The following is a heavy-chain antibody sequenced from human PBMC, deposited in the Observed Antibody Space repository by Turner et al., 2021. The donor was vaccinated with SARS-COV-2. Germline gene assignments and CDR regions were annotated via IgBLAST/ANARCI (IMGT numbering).Heavy chain of an antibody. J-gene: IGHJ5*02. CDR2: INDSGST. CDR1: SGSFSGLY. CDR3: ARAKGPSLYRSYYNPTFFDP. V-gene: IGHV4-34*01. Sequence: QVQLQQRGAGLLKTSETLSHTCTVNSGSFSGLYSPWIRQSPGKGMEWIGEINDSGSTTYNPSLKSRLTISVDTSKNQFSLKLTSVTAADTAVYYCARAKGPSLYRSYYNPTFFDPWGQGILVTVSS. D-gene: IGHD1-26*01.